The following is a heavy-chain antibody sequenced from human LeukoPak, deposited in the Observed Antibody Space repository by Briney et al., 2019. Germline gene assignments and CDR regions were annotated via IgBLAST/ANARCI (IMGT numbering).Heavy chain of an antibody. J-gene: IGHJ5*02. CDR3: ARDRQQLVSGWFDP. Sequence: ASVKVSCKASGYTFTGYYMHWVRQAPGQGLEWMGWINPNSGGTNYAQKFQGRVTITADKSTSTAYMELSSLRSEDTAVYYCARDRQQLVSGWFDPWGQGTLVTVSS. V-gene: IGHV1-2*02. CDR2: INPNSGGT. D-gene: IGHD6-13*01. CDR1: GYTFTGYY.